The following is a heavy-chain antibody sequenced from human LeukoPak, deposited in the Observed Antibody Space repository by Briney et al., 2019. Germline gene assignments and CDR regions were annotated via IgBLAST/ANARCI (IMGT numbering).Heavy chain of an antibody. CDR1: GSSFSNYW. Sequence: GASLRPSSASAGSSFSNYWMNWVRQPPGKGLEWVAYIKQDGSEKYYVDSMKGRFTISRDNAKNSVLLQMNSLRAEDTAVYCCARDTDMDVWGQETTVTVSS. CDR2: IKQDGSEK. J-gene: IGHJ6*02. CDR3: ARDTDMDV. V-gene: IGHV3-7*01.